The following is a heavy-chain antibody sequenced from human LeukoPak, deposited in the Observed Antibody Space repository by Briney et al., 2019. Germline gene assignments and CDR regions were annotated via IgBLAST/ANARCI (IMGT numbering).Heavy chain of an antibody. Sequence: GGSLRLSCAASGFSFSSYAMSWVRQAPGKGLEWVSGISGSGGSTYYGDSVKGRFTISRDNSKNTLYLQMNSLRAEDMAVYYCAKRDYDFTGGLDYWGQGTLVTVSS. V-gene: IGHV3-23*01. CDR1: GFSFSSYA. J-gene: IGHJ4*02. CDR2: ISGSGGST. D-gene: IGHD3-22*01. CDR3: AKRDYDFTGGLDY.